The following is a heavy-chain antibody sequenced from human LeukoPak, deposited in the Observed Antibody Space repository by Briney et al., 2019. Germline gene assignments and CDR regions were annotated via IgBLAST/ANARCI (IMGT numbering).Heavy chain of an antibody. D-gene: IGHD6-6*01. CDR3: ARELYSSSPRGYFDY. J-gene: IGHJ4*02. CDR1: GFSITTGYY. V-gene: IGHV4-38-2*02. Sequence: SETLSLTCTVSGFSITTGYYWAWIRQPPGKGLEWIGTIFRIGSTYYNPSLKSRVTISVDTSKNQFSLKLSSVTAADTALYYCARELYSSSPRGYFDYWGQGTLVTVSS. CDR2: IFRIGST.